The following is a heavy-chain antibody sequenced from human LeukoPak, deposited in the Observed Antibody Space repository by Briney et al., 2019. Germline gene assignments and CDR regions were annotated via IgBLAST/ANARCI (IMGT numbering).Heavy chain of an antibody. J-gene: IGHJ6*03. CDR2: INPSGGST. CDR3: ARDVAGDYPPGYYMDV. V-gene: IGHV1-46*01. Sequence: ASVKVSCKASGYTFTSYYMHWVRQAPGQGLEWMGIINPSGGSTTYAQKFQGRVTMTRDMSTSTLYMELSSLRSEDTAFYYCARDVAGDYPPGYYMDVWGKGTTVTVSS. D-gene: IGHD4-17*01. CDR1: GYTFTSYY.